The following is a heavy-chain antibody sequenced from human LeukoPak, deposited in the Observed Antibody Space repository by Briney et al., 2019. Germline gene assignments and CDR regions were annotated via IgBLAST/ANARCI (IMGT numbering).Heavy chain of an antibody. V-gene: IGHV1-69*13. Sequence: VASVKVSCKASGGTFSSYAISWVRQAPGQGLEWMGGIIPIFGTANYAQKFQGRVTITADESTSTAYMELSSLRSEDTAVYYCARGGPVVRGVITTAFDYWGQGTLVTVSS. D-gene: IGHD3-10*01. J-gene: IGHJ4*02. CDR1: GGTFSSYA. CDR3: ARGGPVVRGVITTAFDY. CDR2: IIPIFGTA.